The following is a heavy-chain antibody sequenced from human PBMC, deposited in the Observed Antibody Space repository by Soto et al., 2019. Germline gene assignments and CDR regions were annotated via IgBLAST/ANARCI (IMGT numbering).Heavy chain of an antibody. V-gene: IGHV3-23*01. CDR3: ANAKNDYNWDNRPPFDY. Sequence: GGSLRLSCEASGFTLRNYAMTWVRQARGKGLEWVSLISANDVGTYYAESVKTRFTISTDQSRNTVYLQMDSLRADDTAIYYCANAKNDYNWDNRPPFDYWGQGTLVTVSS. CDR1: GFTLRNYA. CDR2: ISANDVGT. J-gene: IGHJ4*02. D-gene: IGHD1-20*01.